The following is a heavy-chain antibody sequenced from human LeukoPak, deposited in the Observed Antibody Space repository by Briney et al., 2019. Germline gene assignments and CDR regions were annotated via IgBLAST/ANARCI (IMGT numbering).Heavy chain of an antibody. V-gene: IGHV3-23*01. CDR1: GFTFSSYG. CDR3: AKSWVRGVINY. CDR2: ISGSGGST. J-gene: IGHJ4*02. Sequence: GGSLRLSCAASGFTFSSYGMSWVRQAPGKGLEWVSVISGSGGSTYYADSVKGRFTISRDNSKNTLYLQMNSLRAEDTAVYHCAKSWVRGVINYWGQGTLVTVSS. D-gene: IGHD3-10*01.